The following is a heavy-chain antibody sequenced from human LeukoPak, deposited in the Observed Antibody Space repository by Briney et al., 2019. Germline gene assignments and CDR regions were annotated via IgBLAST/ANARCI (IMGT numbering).Heavy chain of an antibody. CDR3: ARLVSYYDSSGYYYYYYYYYMDV. CDR2: IYHSGST. CDR1: GGSISSSY. J-gene: IGHJ6*03. V-gene: IGHV4-59*08. D-gene: IGHD3-22*01. Sequence: PSETLSLTCTVSGGSISSSYWSWIRQPPGKGLEWIGSIYHSGSTYNNPSLKSRVTISVDTSKNQFALKLSSVTAADTAVYYCARLVSYYDSSGYYYYYYYYYMDVWGKGTTVTVSS.